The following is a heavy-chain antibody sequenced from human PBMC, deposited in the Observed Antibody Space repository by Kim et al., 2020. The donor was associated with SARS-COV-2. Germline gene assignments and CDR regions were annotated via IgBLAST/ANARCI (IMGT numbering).Heavy chain of an antibody. D-gene: IGHD3-10*01. Sequence: GGSLRLSCAASGFNFDVYCMNWVRQPPGGGLEWVSAISHYGNTKYYADSIKGRFTISRDNAKNSLFLQMNSLRAEDTAVYFCARESILGEYGLDSWGQGTMVTVSS. V-gene: IGHV3-33*01. J-gene: IGHJ4*02. CDR2: ISHYGNTK. CDR1: GFNFDVYC. CDR3: ARESILGEYGLDS.